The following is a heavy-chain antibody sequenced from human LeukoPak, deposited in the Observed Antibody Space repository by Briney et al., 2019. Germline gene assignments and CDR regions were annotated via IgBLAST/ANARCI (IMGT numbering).Heavy chain of an antibody. D-gene: IGHD2-15*01. Sequence: GGSLRLSCAASGFSFSVYYMAWVRQAPGKGLEWVGLSRNKENRHSTEYGAPVKGRVTISRDDSKNLMYLEMKSLKSEDTAVYYCVGGYDYWGQGTLVTVSS. CDR3: VGGYDY. J-gene: IGHJ4*02. CDR2: SRNKENRHST. CDR1: GFSFSVYY. V-gene: IGHV3-72*01.